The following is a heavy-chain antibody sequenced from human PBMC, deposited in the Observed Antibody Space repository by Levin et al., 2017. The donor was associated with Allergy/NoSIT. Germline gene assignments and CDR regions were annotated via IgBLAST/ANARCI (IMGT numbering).Heavy chain of an antibody. CDR1: GYTLTELS. CDR3: ATVGYCSSTSCYTVRYNWFDP. J-gene: IGHJ5*02. V-gene: IGHV1-24*01. Sequence: ASVKVSCKVSGYTLTELSMHWVRQAPGKGLEWMGGFDPEDGETIYAQKFQGRVTMTEDTSTDTAYMELSSLRSEDTAVYYCATVGYCSSTSCYTVRYNWFDPWGQGTLVTVSS. CDR2: FDPEDGET. D-gene: IGHD2-2*02.